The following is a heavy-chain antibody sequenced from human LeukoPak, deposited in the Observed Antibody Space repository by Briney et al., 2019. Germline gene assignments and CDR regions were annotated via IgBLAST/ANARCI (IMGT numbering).Heavy chain of an antibody. CDR3: ARDLPTIYDSSGYYYWLDP. Sequence: ASVKVSCKASGYTFTGYYMHWVRQAPGQGREWIGRFNPNSGGTNYAQKFQGRVTMTRDTSISTAYMELSRLRSDDTAVYYCARDLPTIYDSSGYYYWLDPWGQGTLVTVSS. J-gene: IGHJ5*02. CDR2: FNPNSGGT. CDR1: GYTFTGYY. D-gene: IGHD3-22*01. V-gene: IGHV1-2*06.